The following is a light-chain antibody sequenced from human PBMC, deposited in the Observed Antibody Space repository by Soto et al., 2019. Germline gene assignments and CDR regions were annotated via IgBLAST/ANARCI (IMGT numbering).Light chain of an antibody. CDR3: QQRSNWSIT. CDR1: QSVSSY. CDR2: DAS. J-gene: IGKJ5*01. Sequence: EIVMTQSPATLSVSPGERATLSCRASQSVSSYLAWYQQKPGQAPRLLIYDASNRATGIPARFSGSGSGTDFTLTISSLEPEDFAVYYCQQRSNWSITFGQGTRLEI. V-gene: IGKV3-11*01.